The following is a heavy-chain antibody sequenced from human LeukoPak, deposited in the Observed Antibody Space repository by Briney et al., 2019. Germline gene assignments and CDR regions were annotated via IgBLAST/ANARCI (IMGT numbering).Heavy chain of an antibody. J-gene: IGHJ4*02. Sequence: GASVKVSCKASGYTFTSYGISWVRQAPGQGLEWMGWIGAYNGDTNYAQKFQGRVTMTTDTSTSTGYMELRSLRSDDTAVYYCARSSKQWLDRWGQGTLVTVSS. V-gene: IGHV1-18*01. CDR1: GYTFTSYG. D-gene: IGHD6-19*01. CDR3: ARSSKQWLDR. CDR2: IGAYNGDT.